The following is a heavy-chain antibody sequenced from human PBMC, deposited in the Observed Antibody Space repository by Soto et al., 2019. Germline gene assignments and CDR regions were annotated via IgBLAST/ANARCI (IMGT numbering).Heavy chain of an antibody. V-gene: IGHV3-30-3*01. D-gene: IGHD5-18*01. Sequence: SGGSLRLSCAASGFTFSSYAMHWVRQAPGKGLEWVAVISYDGSNKYYADSVKGRFTISRDNSKNTLYLQMNSLRAEDTAVYYCARETGYSYGLYYYYYYGMDVWGQGTTVTVSS. CDR3: ARETGYSYGLYYYYYYGMDV. CDR1: GFTFSSYA. CDR2: ISYDGSNK. J-gene: IGHJ6*02.